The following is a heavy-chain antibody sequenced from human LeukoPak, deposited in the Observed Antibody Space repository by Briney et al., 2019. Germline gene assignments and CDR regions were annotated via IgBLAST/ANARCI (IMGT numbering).Heavy chain of an antibody. D-gene: IGHD3-3*01. CDR1: GYTFTGYY. Sequence: ASVKVSCKASGYTFTGYYMHWVRQAPGQGLEWMGWINPNSGGTNYAQKFQGRVTMTEDTSTDTAYMELSSLRSEDTAVYYCATDRQVGVVEFDYWGQGTLVTVSS. CDR3: ATDRQVGVVEFDY. V-gene: IGHV1-2*02. CDR2: INPNSGGT. J-gene: IGHJ4*02.